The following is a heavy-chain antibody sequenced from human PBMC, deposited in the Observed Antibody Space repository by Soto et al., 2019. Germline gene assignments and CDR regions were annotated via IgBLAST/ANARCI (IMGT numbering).Heavy chain of an antibody. CDR3: TRGGFYYYDSSGYYDY. CDR1: GGSISSYY. Sequence: SETLSLTCTFSGGSISSYYWSWIRQPPGKGLEWIGYIYYSGSTNYNPSLKSRVTISVDTSKNQFSLKLTSVTAAGTAVYFCTRGGFYYYDSSGYYDYWGQGALVTGSS. D-gene: IGHD3-22*01. J-gene: IGHJ4*02. V-gene: IGHV4-59*01. CDR2: IYYSGST.